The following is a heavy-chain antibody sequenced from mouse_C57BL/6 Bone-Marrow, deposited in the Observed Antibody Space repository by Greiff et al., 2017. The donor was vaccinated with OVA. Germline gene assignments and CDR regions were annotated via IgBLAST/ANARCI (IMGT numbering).Heavy chain of an antibody. CDR2: IDPETGGT. V-gene: IGHV1-15*01. D-gene: IGHD2-3*01. CDR3: TRDGRFAY. Sequence: VQLQESGAELVRPGASVTLSCKASGYTFTDYEMHWVKQTPVHGLEWIGAIDPETGGTAYNQKFKGKAILTADKSSSTAYMDLRSLTSEDSAVYYCTRDGRFAYWGQGTLVTVSA. CDR1: GYTFTDYE. J-gene: IGHJ3*01.